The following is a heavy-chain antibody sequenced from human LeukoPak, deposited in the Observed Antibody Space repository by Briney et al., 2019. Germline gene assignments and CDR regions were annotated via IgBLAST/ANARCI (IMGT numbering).Heavy chain of an antibody. CDR3: AKRLTLGVFDL. D-gene: IGHD3-16*01. V-gene: IGHV3-23*01. Sequence: PGGSLRLSCEASGFTFTNYAMTWVRQPPGKGMEWLSYISNSGNTAIYADSVKGRFSVSRDSSNNVVFLQMSNLRADDSAVYYCAKRLTLGVFDLWGQGTVVTVSS. J-gene: IGHJ3*01. CDR1: GFTFTNYA. CDR2: ISNSGNTA.